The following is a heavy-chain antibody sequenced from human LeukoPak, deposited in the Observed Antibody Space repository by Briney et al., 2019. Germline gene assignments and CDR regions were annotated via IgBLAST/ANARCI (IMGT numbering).Heavy chain of an antibody. D-gene: IGHD3-3*01. Sequence: PGGSLRLSCAASGFTFSSYAMSWVRQAPGKGLEWVSAISGSGGSTYYADSVKGRFTISRDNSKNTLYLQMNSLRAEDTAVYYCAKEGNAHDYDFWSGYPDWGQGTLVTVSS. CDR2: ISGSGGST. V-gene: IGHV3-23*01. J-gene: IGHJ4*02. CDR1: GFTFSSYA. CDR3: AKEGNAHDYDFWSGYPD.